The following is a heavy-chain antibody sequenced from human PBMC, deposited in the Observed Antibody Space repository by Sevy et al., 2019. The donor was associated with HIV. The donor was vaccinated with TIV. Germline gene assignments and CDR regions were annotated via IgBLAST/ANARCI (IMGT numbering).Heavy chain of an antibody. CDR1: GFTVSSNY. Sequence: GGSLRLSCAASGFTVSSNYMSGVRQAPGKGLEWVSVIYSGGSTYYADSVKGRFTISRDNSKNTLYLQMNSLRAEDTAVYYCARGPPHYYGSGSYTDYWGQGTLVTVSS. CDR3: ARGPPHYYGSGSYTDY. V-gene: IGHV3-53*01. J-gene: IGHJ4*02. CDR2: IYSGGST. D-gene: IGHD3-10*01.